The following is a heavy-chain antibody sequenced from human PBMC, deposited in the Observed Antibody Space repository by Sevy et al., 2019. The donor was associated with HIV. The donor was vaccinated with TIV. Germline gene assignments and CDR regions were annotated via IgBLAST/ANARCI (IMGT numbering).Heavy chain of an antibody. Sequence: GGSLRLSCAASGFTFSNYAMSWVRQAPGKGLEWVANIKEDGSEKNYVDSVKGRFSISRDNAMNSMYLQMNSLRAEDTAVYYCARGGGMDVWGQGTTVTVSS. V-gene: IGHV3-7*01. CDR2: IKEDGSEK. CDR3: ARGGGMDV. CDR1: GFTFSNYA. J-gene: IGHJ6*02.